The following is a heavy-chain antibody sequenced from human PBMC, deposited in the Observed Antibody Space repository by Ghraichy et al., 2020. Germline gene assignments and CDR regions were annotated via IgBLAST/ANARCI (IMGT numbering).Heavy chain of an antibody. CDR1: GFTFSSYE. V-gene: IGHV3-48*03. D-gene: IGHD4-17*01. CDR3: ATHHGDYIGYFDY. Sequence: GGSLRLSCAGTGFTFSSYEMNWVRQAPGRGLEWVSYISSGGTIIYYTDSVKGRFTISRDNAKNSLYLQMNSLRAEDTAVYYCATHHGDYIGYFDYWCQGSLVTVSS. J-gene: IGHJ4*02. CDR2: ISSGGTII.